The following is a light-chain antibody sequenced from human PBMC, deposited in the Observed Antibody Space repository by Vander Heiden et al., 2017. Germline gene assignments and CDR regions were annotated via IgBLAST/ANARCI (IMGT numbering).Light chain of an antibody. CDR2: QDS. CDR1: KLGDKY. V-gene: IGLV3-1*01. Sequence: SYELTQPPSVSVSPGQTASITCSGDKLGDKYACWYQQKPCQSPVLVSYQDSKRPSGIPERFSGSNSGNTATLTISGTQAMDEADYYCQAWDSSTVVFGGGTKLTVL. J-gene: IGLJ2*01. CDR3: QAWDSSTVV.